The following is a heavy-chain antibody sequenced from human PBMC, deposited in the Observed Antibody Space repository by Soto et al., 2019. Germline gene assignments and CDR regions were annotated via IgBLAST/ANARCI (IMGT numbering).Heavy chain of an antibody. Sequence: GGSLRLSCAASGFTFSSYAMSWVRQAPGKGLEWVSAISGSGGSTYYADSVKGRFTISRDNSKNTLYLQMNSLRAEDTAVYYCAKAVWFGESVYYYYGMDVWGQGTTVTVSS. CDR1: GFTFSSYA. J-gene: IGHJ6*02. CDR2: ISGSGGST. D-gene: IGHD3-10*01. V-gene: IGHV3-23*01. CDR3: AKAVWFGESVYYYYGMDV.